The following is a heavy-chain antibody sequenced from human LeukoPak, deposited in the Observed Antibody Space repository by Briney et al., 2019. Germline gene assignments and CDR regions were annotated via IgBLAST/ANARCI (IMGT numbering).Heavy chain of an antibody. V-gene: IGHV2-5*02. D-gene: IGHD6-19*01. CDR2: IYWDDDK. CDR3: AYKAPTGWYQA. J-gene: IGHJ4*02. Sequence: ESGPTLVEPAQTLTLTCTFSGFSLTTSGVAVGWIRQPPGKALEWLTLIYWDDDKRHSPSLKSRLTVTKDTSKNQVVLTVTNMDPVDTATYYCAYKAPTGWYQAWGQGTLVTVSS. CDR1: GFSLTTSGVA.